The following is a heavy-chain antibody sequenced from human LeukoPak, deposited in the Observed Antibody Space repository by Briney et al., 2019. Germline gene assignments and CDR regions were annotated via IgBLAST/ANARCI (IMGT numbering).Heavy chain of an antibody. J-gene: IGHJ4*02. CDR1: GGSISGRY. Sequence: PSETLSLTCAVSGGSISGRYWNWIRQPPGKGLEWIANWRYDGSPNYTPSLESRATISLDTSKNQFSLRLTSVTAADTAVYYCVVTQKWLAFDYWGQGILVTVSS. CDR2: WRYDGSP. V-gene: IGHV4-59*08. CDR3: VVTQKWLAFDY. D-gene: IGHD6-19*01.